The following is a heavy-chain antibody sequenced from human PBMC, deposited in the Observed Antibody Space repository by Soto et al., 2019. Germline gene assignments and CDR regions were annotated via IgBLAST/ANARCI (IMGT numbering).Heavy chain of an antibody. CDR1: GGSISNYY. D-gene: IGHD2-8*02. V-gene: IGHV4-59*12. J-gene: IGHJ4*02. Sequence: ETLSLTCIVSGGSISNYYWSWIRQPPGKGLEWIGYIYYSGSTNYNPSLTSRVTISVDTSKNQFSLKLSSVTAADTAVYYCARDKITGLFDYWGQGTLVTVSS. CDR2: IYYSGST. CDR3: ARDKITGLFDY.